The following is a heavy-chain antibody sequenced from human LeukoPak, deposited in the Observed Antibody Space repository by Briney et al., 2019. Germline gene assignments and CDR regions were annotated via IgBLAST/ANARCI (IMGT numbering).Heavy chain of an antibody. Sequence: SETLSLTCTVSGGSISSHYWSWIRQPPGKGPEWIGYIDYSGSIDYNPTLKSRVTISVDTSKNQFSLILSSVTAADTAVYYCARGKIRYFDWLSRYFDYWGQGTLVTVSS. V-gene: IGHV4-59*11. J-gene: IGHJ4*02. D-gene: IGHD3-9*01. CDR2: IDYSGSI. CDR1: GGSISSHY. CDR3: ARGKIRYFDWLSRYFDY.